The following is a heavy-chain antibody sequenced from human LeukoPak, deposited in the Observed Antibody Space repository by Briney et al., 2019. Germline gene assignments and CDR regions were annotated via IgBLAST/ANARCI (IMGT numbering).Heavy chain of an antibody. CDR2: INPSGGST. J-gene: IGHJ2*01. Sequence: GASVKVSCTASGYTFTSYYIHWVRQAPGQGLEWMGIINPSGGSTSYAQKFQGRVTMTRDTSTSTVYMELSSLRSEDTAVYYCARERSITMTKRTHWYFDLWGRGTLVTVSS. CDR1: GYTFTSYY. V-gene: IGHV1-46*01. CDR3: ARERSITMTKRTHWYFDL. D-gene: IGHD3-22*01.